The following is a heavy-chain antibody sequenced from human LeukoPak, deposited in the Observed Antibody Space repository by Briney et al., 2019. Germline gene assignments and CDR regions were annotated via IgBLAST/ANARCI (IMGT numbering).Heavy chain of an antibody. CDR3: ARDIAAYSSSWYFDY. CDR1: GFTFSSYS. CDR2: ISSSSSSI. V-gene: IGHV3-21*01. Sequence: GGSLRLSCAASGFTFSSYSMNWVRQAPGKGLEWVASISSSSSSIFYADSVKGRFSISRDNAKNSLYLQMNSLRAEDTAVYYCARDIAAYSSSWYFDYWGQGSLVTVSS. J-gene: IGHJ4*02. D-gene: IGHD6-13*01.